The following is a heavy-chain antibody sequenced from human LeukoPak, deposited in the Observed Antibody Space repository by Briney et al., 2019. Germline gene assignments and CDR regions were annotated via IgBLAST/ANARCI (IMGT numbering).Heavy chain of an antibody. Sequence: PGGSLRLSCAASGFTFSSYAMHWVRQAPGKGLEYVSAISSNGGSTYYANSVKGRFTISRDNSKNTLYLQMGSLRAEDMAVYYCTRGWGSSGWYAFDYWGQGTLVTVSS. CDR3: TRGWGSSGWYAFDY. CDR2: ISSNGGST. J-gene: IGHJ4*02. D-gene: IGHD6-19*01. CDR1: GFTFSSYA. V-gene: IGHV3-64*01.